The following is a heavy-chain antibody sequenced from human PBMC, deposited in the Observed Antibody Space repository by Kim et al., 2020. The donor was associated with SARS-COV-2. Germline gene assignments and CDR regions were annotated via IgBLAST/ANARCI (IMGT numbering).Heavy chain of an antibody. D-gene: IGHD6-13*01. Sequence: GGSLRLSCAASGFTFSSYGMHWVRQAPGKGLEWVAVIWYDGSNKYYADSVKGRFTISRDNSKNTLYLQMNSLRAEDTAVYYCAREKGIAAAGPHYYYGMDVWGQGTTVTVSS. V-gene: IGHV3-33*01. CDR1: GFTFSSYG. CDR3: AREKGIAAAGPHYYYGMDV. J-gene: IGHJ6*02. CDR2: IWYDGSNK.